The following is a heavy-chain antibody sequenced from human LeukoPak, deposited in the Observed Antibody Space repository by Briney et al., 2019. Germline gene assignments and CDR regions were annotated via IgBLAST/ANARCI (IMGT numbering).Heavy chain of an antibody. D-gene: IGHD6-6*01. J-gene: IGHJ4*02. CDR1: GFTFSSYA. CDR3: AKDRLKISLAARPPFDY. Sequence: PGGSLRLSCAASGFTFSSYAMSWVRQAPGKGLEWVSAISGSGGSTYYADSVKGRFTISRDNSKNTLYLQMNSLRAEDTAVYYCAKDRLKISLAARPPFDYWGQGTLVTVSS. V-gene: IGHV3-23*01. CDR2: ISGSGGST.